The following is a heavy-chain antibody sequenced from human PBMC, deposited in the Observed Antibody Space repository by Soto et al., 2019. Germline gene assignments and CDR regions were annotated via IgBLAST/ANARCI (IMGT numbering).Heavy chain of an antibody. CDR3: ARGVPGYSSSGYNNWYFDL. CDR2: IIPIFGTA. D-gene: IGHD6-13*01. CDR1: GGTFSSYA. V-gene: IGHV1-69*01. J-gene: IGHJ2*01. Sequence: QVQLVQSGAEVKKPGSSVKVSCKASGGTFSSYAISWVRQAPGQGLEWMGGIIPIFGTANYAQKFQGRVTITADESTSTAYMELSSLRSEDTAVYYCARGVPGYSSSGYNNWYFDLWGRGTLVTVSS.